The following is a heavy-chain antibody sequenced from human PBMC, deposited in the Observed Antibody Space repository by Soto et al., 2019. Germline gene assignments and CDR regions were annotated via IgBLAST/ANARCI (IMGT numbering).Heavy chain of an antibody. D-gene: IGHD3-22*01. J-gene: IGHJ1*01. CDR3: AVYDSSGPEYFQH. V-gene: IGHV4-30-4*01. Sequence: QVQLQESGPGLVKPSQTLSLTCTVSGGSISSGDYYWSWIRQPPGKGLEWIGYIYYSGSTYYNPSLKSRATISVDTSKNQFSLKLSSVTAADTAVYYCAVYDSSGPEYFQHWGQGTLVTVSS. CDR1: GGSISSGDYY. CDR2: IYYSGST.